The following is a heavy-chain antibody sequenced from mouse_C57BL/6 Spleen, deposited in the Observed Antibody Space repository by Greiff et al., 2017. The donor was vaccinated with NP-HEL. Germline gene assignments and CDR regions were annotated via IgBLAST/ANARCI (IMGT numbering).Heavy chain of an antibody. Sequence: EVQLQHSGPELVKPGASVKISCKASGYSFTGYYMNWVKQSPEKSLEWIGEINPSTGGTTYNQKFKAKATLTVDKSSSTAYMQLKSLTSEDSAVYYCSRSRLTTVVARYWYFNVWGTGTTVTVSS. CDR1: GYSFTGYY. J-gene: IGHJ1*03. D-gene: IGHD1-1*01. V-gene: IGHV1-42*01. CDR2: INPSTGGT. CDR3: SRSRLTTVVARYWYFNV.